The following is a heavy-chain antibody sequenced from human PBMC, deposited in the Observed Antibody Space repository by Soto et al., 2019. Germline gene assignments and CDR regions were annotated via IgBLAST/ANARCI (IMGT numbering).Heavy chain of an antibody. J-gene: IGHJ4*02. CDR1: GGSISSSSYY. D-gene: IGHD6-13*01. CDR2: IYYSGST. CDR3: EIAAAGTAPSFDY. V-gene: IGHV4-39*01. Sequence: ASETLSLTCTVSGGSISSSSYYWGWIRQPPGKGLEWIGSIYYSGSTYYNPSLKSRVTISVDTSKNQFSLKLSSVTAADTAVYYCEIAAAGTAPSFDYWGQGTLVTVSS.